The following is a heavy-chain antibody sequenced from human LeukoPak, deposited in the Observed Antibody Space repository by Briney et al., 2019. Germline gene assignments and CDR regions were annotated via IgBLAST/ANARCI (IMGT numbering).Heavy chain of an antibody. CDR1: GGTFSSYA. Sequence: SVKVSCKASGGTFSSYAISWVRQAPGQGLEWMGRIIPVFGTANYAQKFQGRVTITTDESTSTAYMELSSLRSEDTAVYYCASVEQWLDAFDIWGQGTMVTVSS. CDR3: ASVEQWLDAFDI. V-gene: IGHV1-69*05. D-gene: IGHD6-19*01. CDR2: IIPVFGTA. J-gene: IGHJ3*02.